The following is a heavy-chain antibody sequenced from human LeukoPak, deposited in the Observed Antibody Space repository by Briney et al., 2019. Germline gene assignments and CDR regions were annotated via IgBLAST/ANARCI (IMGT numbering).Heavy chain of an antibody. CDR3: AKNKDSSGFLHDSH. D-gene: IGHD6-19*01. V-gene: IGHV4-39*01. CDR2: IYYSGST. J-gene: IGHJ4*02. Sequence: SETLSLTCTVSGGSISSSSYYWGWIRQPPGKGLEWIGSIYYSGSTYYNPSLKSRVTISVDTSKNQFSLKLSSVTAADTAVYYCAKNKDSSGFLHDSHWGQGTLVTVSS. CDR1: GGSISSSSYY.